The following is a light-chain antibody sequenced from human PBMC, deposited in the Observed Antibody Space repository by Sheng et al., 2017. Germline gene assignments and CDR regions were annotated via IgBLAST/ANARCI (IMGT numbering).Light chain of an antibody. Sequence: EIVLTQSPGTLSLSPGERATLSCRASQSVSSTYLGWYQQKPGQAPRLLIYDASNRASGIPDRFSGSGSGTDFTLTISSLEPEDFAIYYCHQRRHWLSFGGGTKVEIK. V-gene: IGKV3D-20*02. CDR2: DAS. J-gene: IGKJ4*01. CDR3: HQRRHWLS. CDR1: QSVSSTY.